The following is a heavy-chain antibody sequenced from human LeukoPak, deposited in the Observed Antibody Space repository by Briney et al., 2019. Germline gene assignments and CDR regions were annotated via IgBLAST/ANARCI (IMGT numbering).Heavy chain of an antibody. D-gene: IGHD4-23*01. V-gene: IGHV3-48*03. J-gene: IGHJ3*02. CDR1: GFTFSSYE. CDR3: ARAPISWDSVGAFDI. CDR2: ISSSGSTI. Sequence: PGGSLRLSCAASGFTFSSYEMNWVRQAPGKGLEWVSYISSSGSTIYYADSVKGRFIISRDNAKNSLYLQMNSLRAEDTAVYYCARAPISWDSVGAFDIWGQGTMVTVSS.